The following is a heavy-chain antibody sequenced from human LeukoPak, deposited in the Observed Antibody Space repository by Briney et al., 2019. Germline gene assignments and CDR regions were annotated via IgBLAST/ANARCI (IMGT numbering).Heavy chain of an antibody. CDR3: ARAPSAGYNWFDP. J-gene: IGHJ5*02. CDR1: GGSFSGYY. Sequence: SETLSLTCAVYGGSFSGYYWSWIRQPPGKGLEWIGEINHSGSTNYNPSLKSRVTISVDTSKNQFSLKLSPVTAADTAVYYCARAPSAGYNWFDPWGQGTLVTVSS. CDR2: INHSGST. V-gene: IGHV4-34*01.